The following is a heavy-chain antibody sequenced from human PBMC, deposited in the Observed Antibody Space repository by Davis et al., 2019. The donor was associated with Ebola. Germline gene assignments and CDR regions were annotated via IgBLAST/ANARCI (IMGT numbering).Heavy chain of an antibody. D-gene: IGHD2-15*01. Sequence: AASVKVSCKASGYTFTGYYMHWVRQAPGQGLEWMGWINPNSGGTNYAQKFQGWVTMARDTSISTAYMELRSLRSDDTAVYYCARDIDCSGGSCRDYWGQGTLVTVSS. J-gene: IGHJ4*02. CDR1: GYTFTGYY. CDR2: INPNSGGT. V-gene: IGHV1-2*04. CDR3: ARDIDCSGGSCRDY.